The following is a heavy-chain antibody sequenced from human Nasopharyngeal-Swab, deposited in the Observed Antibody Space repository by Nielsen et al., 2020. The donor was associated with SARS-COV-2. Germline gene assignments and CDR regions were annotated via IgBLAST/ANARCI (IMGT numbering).Heavy chain of an antibody. Sequence: GESLKISCAASGFTFSSYSMNWVRQAPGKGLEWVSSISSSSSYIYYADSVKGRFTISRDNSKNTLYLQMNSLRAEDTAVYYCARGPYSSSSYYYYGMDVWGQGTTVTVSS. J-gene: IGHJ6*02. CDR2: ISSSSSYI. V-gene: IGHV3-21*01. D-gene: IGHD6-13*01. CDR3: ARGPYSSSSYYYYGMDV. CDR1: GFTFSSYS.